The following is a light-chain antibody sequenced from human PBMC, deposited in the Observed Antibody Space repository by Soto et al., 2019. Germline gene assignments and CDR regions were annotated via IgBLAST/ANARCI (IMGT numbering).Light chain of an antibody. CDR1: SSNIGAGYD. V-gene: IGLV1-40*01. J-gene: IGLJ2*01. Sequence: QSVLTQPPSVSGAPGQRVTISCTGSSSNIGAGYDVYWYQQLPGTAPKLLIYGNHNRPSGVPDRFSGSKSGTSASLAITGLQAEDEADYYCQSYDSRLSAYVFGAGTKLTVL. CDR2: GNH. CDR3: QSYDSRLSAYV.